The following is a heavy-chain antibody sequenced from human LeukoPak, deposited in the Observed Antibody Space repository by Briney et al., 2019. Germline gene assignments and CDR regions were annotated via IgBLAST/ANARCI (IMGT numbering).Heavy chain of an antibody. D-gene: IGHD3-10*01. V-gene: IGHV3-53*01. Sequence: GGSLRLSCAASGFTVSSNYMSWVRQAPGKGLEWVSVIYSGGSTYYADSVKGRFTISRDNSKNTLYLQMNSLRAEDTAVYYCAREEGPLWFGECTGGCWGQGTLVTVSS. J-gene: IGHJ4*02. CDR2: IYSGGST. CDR3: AREEGPLWFGECTGGC. CDR1: GFTVSSNY.